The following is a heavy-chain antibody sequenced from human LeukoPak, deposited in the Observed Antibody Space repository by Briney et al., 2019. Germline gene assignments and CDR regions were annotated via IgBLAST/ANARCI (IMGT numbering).Heavy chain of an antibody. J-gene: IGHJ5*02. Sequence: PSETLSLTCTVSGGSISSYYWSWIRQPPGKGLEWIGYIYYSGSTNYNPSHKSRVTISVDTSKNQFSLKLSSVTAADTAVYYCARSGRGLATRFDPWGQGILVTVSS. D-gene: IGHD1-26*01. V-gene: IGHV4-59*01. CDR3: ARSGRGLATRFDP. CDR2: IYYSGST. CDR1: GGSISSYY.